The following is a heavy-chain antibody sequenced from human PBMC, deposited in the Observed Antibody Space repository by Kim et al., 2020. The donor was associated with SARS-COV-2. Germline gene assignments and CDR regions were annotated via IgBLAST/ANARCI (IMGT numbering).Heavy chain of an antibody. V-gene: IGHV3-30*04. J-gene: IGHJ5*02. Sequence: GGSLRLSCAASGFTFRSYAMNWVRQAPGKGLEWVAVISFDGSNKYYVESVKGRFTISRDNSKNTLYLQMNSLRAEDTAVYYCARAVATASGGYNCFDPWGQGTLVTVSS. CDR2: ISFDGSNK. D-gene: IGHD5-12*01. CDR1: GFTFRSYA. CDR3: ARAVATASGGYNCFDP.